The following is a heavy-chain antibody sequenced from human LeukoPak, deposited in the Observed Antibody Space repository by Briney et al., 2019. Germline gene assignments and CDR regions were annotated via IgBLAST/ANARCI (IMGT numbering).Heavy chain of an antibody. CDR2: IYYSGRT. CDR1: GASISGYY. V-gene: IGHV4-59*01. CDR3: ARAAQHYYYGMDV. J-gene: IGHJ6*02. Sequence: PSETLSLTCNVSGASISGYYWSWIRQPPGKGLEWIGYIYYSGRTTYNPSLKTRVTISGDTSKNHFSLKLTSVTAADTAVYYCARAAQHYYYGMDVWGHGTTVIVSS.